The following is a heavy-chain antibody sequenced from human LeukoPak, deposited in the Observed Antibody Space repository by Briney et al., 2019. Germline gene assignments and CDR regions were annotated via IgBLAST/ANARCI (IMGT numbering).Heavy chain of an antibody. CDR1: GYTFTGYY. D-gene: IGHD5-12*01. CDR3: ARDLMSATSFDY. J-gene: IGHJ4*02. CDR2: INPNSGGT. V-gene: IGHV1-2*04. Sequence: ASVKVSCKASGYTFTGYYMHWVRQAPGQGLEWMGWINPNSGGTNYAQKFQGWVTMTRDTSISTAYMKLSRLRSDDTAVYYCARDLMSATSFDYWGQGTLVTVSS.